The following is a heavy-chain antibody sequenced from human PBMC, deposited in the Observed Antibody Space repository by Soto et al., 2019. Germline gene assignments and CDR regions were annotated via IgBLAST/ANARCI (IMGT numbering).Heavy chain of an antibody. CDR3: ARRGPGTYFDY. Sequence: GSLRLSCAASGFTFSSYAMDWVRQAPGKGLEWVSVISGSGDSTYYADSVKGRFTISRDNSKNTLYLQMNSLRAEDTAVYYCARRGPGTYFDYWGQGTLVTVSS. CDR1: GFTFSSYA. CDR2: ISGSGDST. V-gene: IGHV3-23*01. D-gene: IGHD6-13*01. J-gene: IGHJ4*02.